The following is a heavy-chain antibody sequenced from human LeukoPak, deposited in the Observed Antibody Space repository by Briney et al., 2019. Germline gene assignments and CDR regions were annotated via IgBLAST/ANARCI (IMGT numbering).Heavy chain of an antibody. CDR2: TYYRSKWYN. J-gene: IGHJ4*02. Sequence: SQTLSLTCAMSVDGVSRDSAAWDSIRQSPSRGFEWLGRTYYRSKWYNDYAVSVKSRITINPDTSRNQFSLHLNSVTPEYTAVYYSTREAVWGKSDYWAQGTLVTVSS. V-gene: IGHV6-1*01. CDR3: TREAVWGKSDY. D-gene: IGHD3-16*01. CDR1: VDGVSRDSAA.